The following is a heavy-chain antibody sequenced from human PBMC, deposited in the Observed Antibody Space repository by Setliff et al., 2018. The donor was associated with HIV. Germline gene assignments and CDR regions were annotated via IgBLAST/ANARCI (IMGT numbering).Heavy chain of an antibody. CDR1: GFTFSDYD. CDR2: ISFGSGYI. V-gene: IGHV3-21*06. Sequence: GGSLRLSCAASGFTFSDYDMNWVRQAPGKGLEWVSSISFGSGYIYYADSVKGRFTISRDNAKNSVYLHLSSLRAEDTAVYYCAMGGSNTWYSSWGQGALVTVSS. J-gene: IGHJ5*02. D-gene: IGHD6-13*01. CDR3: AMGGSNTWYSS.